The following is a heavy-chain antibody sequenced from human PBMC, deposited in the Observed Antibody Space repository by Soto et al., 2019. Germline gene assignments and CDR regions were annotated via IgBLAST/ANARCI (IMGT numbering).Heavy chain of an antibody. V-gene: IGHV4-30-4*01. CDR2: IYYSGST. CDR1: GGSISSGDYY. Sequence: PSETLSLTCTVSGGSISSGDYYWSWIRQPPGKGLEWIGYIYYSGSTYYNPSLKSRVTISVDTSKNQFSLKLSSVTAADTAVYYCARGAAILIPVGVEVNYYGMDGWGQGTTVTVSS. D-gene: IGHD3-9*01. J-gene: IGHJ6*02. CDR3: ARGAAILIPVGVEVNYYGMDG.